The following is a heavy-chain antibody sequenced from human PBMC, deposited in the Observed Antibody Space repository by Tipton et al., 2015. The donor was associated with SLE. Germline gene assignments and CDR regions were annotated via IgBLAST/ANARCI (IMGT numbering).Heavy chain of an antibody. J-gene: IGHJ2*01. CDR2: IYHSGTT. V-gene: IGHV4-4*01. CDR1: GDSISSPKW. Sequence: TLSLTCAVSGDSISSPKWWSWVRQPPGKGLEWIGEIYHSGTTNNNLSLKSRVTISVDKSKNQFSLKLKSVTAADTAVYFCARTDGAGADWYFELWGRGTPVTVSS. D-gene: IGHD6-19*01. CDR3: ARTDGAGADWYFEL.